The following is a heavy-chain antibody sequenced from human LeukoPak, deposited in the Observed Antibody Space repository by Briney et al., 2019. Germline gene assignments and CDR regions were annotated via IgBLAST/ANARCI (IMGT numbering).Heavy chain of an antibody. CDR2: IWYDGNNK. J-gene: IGHJ4*02. V-gene: IGHV3-33*01. CDR3: ARAPPYCSGGACYFDY. D-gene: IGHD2-15*01. Sequence: PGRSLRLSCAASGFSFSTYGMHWVRQAPGKGLEWAAVIWYDGNNKYYADSVKGRFTISRDNSKNTLFLQMNSLRAEDSAVYYCARAPPYCSGGACYFDYWGQGTLVTVSS. CDR1: GFSFSTYG.